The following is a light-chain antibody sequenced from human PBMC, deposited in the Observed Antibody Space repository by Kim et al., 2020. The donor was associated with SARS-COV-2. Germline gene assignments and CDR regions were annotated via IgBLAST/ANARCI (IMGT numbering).Light chain of an antibody. V-gene: IGLV3-21*04. J-gene: IGLJ1*01. CDR1: NIGEKS. Sequence: SYELTQPPSVSVAPGETATITCGGDNIGEKSVHWYQQKPGQAPVLVIYYDRRRPSGIPERFSGSNSGNTASLTISRVEAGDEADYYCQVWISVSDYYVFGAGTKVTVL. CDR3: QVWISVSDYYV. CDR2: YDR.